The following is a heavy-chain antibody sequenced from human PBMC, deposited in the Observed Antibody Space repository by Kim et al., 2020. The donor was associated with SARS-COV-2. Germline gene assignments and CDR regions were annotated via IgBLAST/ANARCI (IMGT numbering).Heavy chain of an antibody. CDR1: GLTFSHYW. J-gene: IGHJ6*01. CDR2: IKQDGSEK. D-gene: IGHD6-19*01. Sequence: GGSLRLSCAGSGLTFSHYWMTWVRQAPGKGLEWVANIKQDGSEKYYVDSVKGRFTISRDHAKNSLYLQMNSLRAAATAVYYCARDHVVPGLAASFSYYG. V-gene: IGHV3-7*01. CDR3: ARDHVVPGLAASFSYYG.